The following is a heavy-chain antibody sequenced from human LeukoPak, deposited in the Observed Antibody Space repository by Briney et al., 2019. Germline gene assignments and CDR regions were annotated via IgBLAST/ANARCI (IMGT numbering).Heavy chain of an antibody. J-gene: IGHJ6*02. CDR3: AKMVDCSGGSCFGWYYYGMDV. D-gene: IGHD2-15*01. Sequence: GGSLRLSCAASGFTFSIYSMNWVRQAPGKGLEWVAVISYDGSNKYYADSVKGRFTISRDNSKNTLYLQMNSLRAEDTAVYYCAKMVDCSGGSCFGWYYYGMDVWGQGTTVTVSS. V-gene: IGHV3-30*18. CDR1: GFTFSIYS. CDR2: ISYDGSNK.